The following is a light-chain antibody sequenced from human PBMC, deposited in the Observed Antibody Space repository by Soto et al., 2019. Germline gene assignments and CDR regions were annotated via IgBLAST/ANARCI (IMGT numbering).Light chain of an antibody. CDR2: GVS. Sequence: EIVLTQSPGTLSLSPGERATLSCRASQSVSSNFLAWYQQRPGQAPRLVIYGVSSRATGIPDRVSGSGSGTDFTLTISRLEPEDFAVYYCHQYGSSPWTVGQGTKVEIK. V-gene: IGKV3-20*01. CDR3: HQYGSSPWT. J-gene: IGKJ1*01. CDR1: QSVSSNF.